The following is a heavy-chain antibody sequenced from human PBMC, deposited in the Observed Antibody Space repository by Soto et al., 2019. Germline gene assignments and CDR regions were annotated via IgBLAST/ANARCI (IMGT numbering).Heavy chain of an antibody. CDR1: GDSFAGYW. D-gene: IGHD3-22*01. CDR2: IDPSDSQT. CDR3: ARQIYDSDTGPNFKYYFDS. J-gene: IGHJ4*02. Sequence: ESVRTGCKGSGDSFAGYWSTWVRQKPGKGLEWMGRIDPSDSQTYYSPSFRGHVTISATKSITTVFLQWSSLRASDTAMYYCARQIYDSDTGPNFKYYFDSWGQGTPVTVSS. V-gene: IGHV5-10-1*01.